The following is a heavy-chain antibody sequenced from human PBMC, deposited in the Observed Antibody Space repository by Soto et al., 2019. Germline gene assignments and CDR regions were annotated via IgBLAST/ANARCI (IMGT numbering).Heavy chain of an antibody. CDR3: ARALCDYGAKFDP. D-gene: IGHD3-10*01. V-gene: IGHV4-59*01. Sequence: PDTLSLTCTVSGVFISSYYWSWILQPPGKGLEWIGYIYYSGSTNYNPSLKSRVTISVDTSKNQFSLKLSSVTAADTAVYYCARALCDYGAKFDPWGQGTLVSVSS. J-gene: IGHJ5*02. CDR1: GVFISSYY. CDR2: IYYSGST.